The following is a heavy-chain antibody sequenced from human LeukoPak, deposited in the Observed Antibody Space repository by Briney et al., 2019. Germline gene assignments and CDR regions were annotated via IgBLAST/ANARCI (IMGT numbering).Heavy chain of an antibody. CDR3: AKDLVPTVTGTEYVY. CDR1: GFTFSSYA. J-gene: IGHJ4*02. Sequence: GGSLRLSCAASGFTFSSYAMSWVRQAPGKGLEWVSAISGSGGSTYYADSVKGRFTISRDNSKNTLYLQMNSLRAEDTAVYYCAKDLVPTVTGTEYVYWGQGTLVTVSS. D-gene: IGHD6-19*01. V-gene: IGHV3-23*01. CDR2: ISGSGGST.